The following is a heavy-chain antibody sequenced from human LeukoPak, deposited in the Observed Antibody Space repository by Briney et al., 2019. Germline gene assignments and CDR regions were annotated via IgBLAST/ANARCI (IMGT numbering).Heavy chain of an antibody. CDR2: IKQDGSKK. J-gene: IGHJ3*02. V-gene: IGHV3-7*01. CDR3: ARDTPYDSSGYPLDM. CDR1: GFSFSSYW. Sequence: PGGSLRLSCAASGFSFSSYWMSWVRQAPGKGLEWVANIKQDGSKKYYVDSVKGRFTISRDNAKNSLYLQMNSLRVEDTAVYYCARDTPYDSSGYPLDMWGQGTMVTVSS. D-gene: IGHD3-22*01.